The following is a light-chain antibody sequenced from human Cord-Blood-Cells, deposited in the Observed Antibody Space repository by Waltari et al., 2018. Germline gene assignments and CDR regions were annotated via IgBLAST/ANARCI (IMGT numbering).Light chain of an antibody. V-gene: IGKV3-20*01. CDR1: QSVSSSY. CDR2: GAS. J-gene: IGKJ5*01. CDR3: QQYGSSPVT. Sequence: EIVLTQSPGTLSLSPGERATLSCRASQSVSSSYLAWYQQKPGQAPRLHIDGASSRATGIPDRFSGSGSGTDFTLTISRLEPEDFAVYYCQQYGSSPVTFGQGTRLEIK.